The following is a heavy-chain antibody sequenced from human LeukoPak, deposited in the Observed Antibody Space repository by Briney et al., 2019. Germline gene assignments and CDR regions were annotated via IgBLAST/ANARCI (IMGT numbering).Heavy chain of an antibody. CDR3: ARRRYYDSTGYFE. D-gene: IGHD3-22*01. CDR2: IYHSGRT. Sequence: SETLSLTCAVSGDYISSSSCYWGWIRQSPGMGLEWIGDIYHSGRTYYNPSLKSRVAISIDTSKNQFSLRLRSMTAADTAVFYCARRRYYDSTGYFEWGRGTLVTVSS. V-gene: IGHV4-39*01. J-gene: IGHJ1*01. CDR1: GDYISSSSCY.